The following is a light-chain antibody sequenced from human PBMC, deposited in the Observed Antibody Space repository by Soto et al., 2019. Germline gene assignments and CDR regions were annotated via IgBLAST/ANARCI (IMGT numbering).Light chain of an antibody. CDR2: GAS. CDR1: QSINNRY. CDR3: QQFGSSPGFT. Sequence: PGERATLSCRASQSINNRYLAWYQQKPGQAPRLLIYGASSRATGIPDRFSGSGSGTDFTLTISRLEPEDFAVYYCQQFGSSPGFTFGPGTKVDMK. J-gene: IGKJ3*01. V-gene: IGKV3-20*01.